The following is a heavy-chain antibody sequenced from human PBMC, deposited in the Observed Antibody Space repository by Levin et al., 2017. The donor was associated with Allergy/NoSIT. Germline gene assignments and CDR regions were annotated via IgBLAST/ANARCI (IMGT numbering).Heavy chain of an antibody. D-gene: IGHD5-18*01. J-gene: IGHJ4*02. CDR1: GYSFTSHW. V-gene: IGHV5-10-1*01. CDR2: IDPSDSYT. CDR3: ARHSQLWALDY. Sequence: GESLKISCKGSGYSFTSHWISWVRQKPGKGLEWMGRIDPSDSYTNYSPSFHGHVTISTDKSITTAYLQWSRLGTSDTAIYYCARHSQLWALDYWGQGTLVTVSS.